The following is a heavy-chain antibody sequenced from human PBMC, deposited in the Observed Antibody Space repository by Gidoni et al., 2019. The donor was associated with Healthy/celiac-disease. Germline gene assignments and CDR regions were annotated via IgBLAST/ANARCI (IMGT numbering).Heavy chain of an antibody. CDR3: ARVHDSSGYEYYFAY. CDR2: ISHDGSNN. Sequence: QVQLVESGGGVGQPGRALRRSCAASGVTFSSYAMHWVRKAPGKGLGWVAVISHDGSNNYYADSVKGRFTISRDHSKNTLYLPMNSLRAEDTAVYYCARVHDSSGYEYYFAYWGQGTLVTVSS. CDR1: GVTFSSYA. D-gene: IGHD3-22*01. J-gene: IGHJ4*02. V-gene: IGHV3-30*04.